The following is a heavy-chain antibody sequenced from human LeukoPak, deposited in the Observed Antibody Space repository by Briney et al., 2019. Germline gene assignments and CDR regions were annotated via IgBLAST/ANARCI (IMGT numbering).Heavy chain of an antibody. J-gene: IGHJ6*02. CDR2: IYYNGNT. CDR3: ARGRSNYYGMDV. CDR1: DGSINSYY. Sequence: SETLSLTCSVSDGSINSYYWNWIRRPPGKGLEWNGYIYYNGNTNYSPSLKSRVTMSVDTSKNLFSLKVSSVTAADTAVYYCARGRSNYYGMDVWGQGTTVTVSS. D-gene: IGHD1-26*01. V-gene: IGHV4-59*01.